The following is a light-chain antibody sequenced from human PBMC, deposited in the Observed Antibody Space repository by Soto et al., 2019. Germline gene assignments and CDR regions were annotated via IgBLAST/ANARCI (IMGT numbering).Light chain of an antibody. CDR1: QTFSNSF. Sequence: EIVLTQSPGTLSLSPLGVAARSFMASQTFSNSFLSWFQQIPGQAPRLLIYGASMRATGIPDRFSGSGSGTDFTLTISRLETEDFAVYYCQQCGSSSTFGQGTRLEIK. J-gene: IGKJ5*01. V-gene: IGKV3-20*01. CDR3: QQCGSSST. CDR2: GAS.